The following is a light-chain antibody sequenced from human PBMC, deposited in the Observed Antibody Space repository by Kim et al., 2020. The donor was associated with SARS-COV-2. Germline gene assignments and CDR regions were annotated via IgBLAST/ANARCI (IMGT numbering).Light chain of an antibody. CDR2: DVN. CDR1: ISNSGSYNY. J-gene: IGLJ3*02. V-gene: IGLV2-14*03. CDR3: SSFTTRSTLV. Sequence: GQSITISCTGTISNSGSYNYVSWHQQHPGKAPKLMIYDVNKRPSGISSRFSGSKSGSTASLTISGLQSEDEADYYCSSFTTRSTLVFGGGTKVTVL.